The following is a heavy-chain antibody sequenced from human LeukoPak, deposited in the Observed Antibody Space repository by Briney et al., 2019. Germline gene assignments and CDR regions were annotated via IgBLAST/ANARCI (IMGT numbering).Heavy chain of an antibody. V-gene: IGHV3-21*01. D-gene: IGHD3-9*01. CDR2: ISSSSSYI. CDR1: GFTFSSYA. J-gene: IGHJ4*02. Sequence: GGSLRLSCAASGFTFSSYAMNWVRQAPGKGLEWVSSISSSSSYIYYADSVKGRFTISRDNAKNSLYLQMNSLRAEDTAVYYCAREWRYDILTGYYNVSDYWGQGTLVTVSS. CDR3: AREWRYDILTGYYNVSDY.